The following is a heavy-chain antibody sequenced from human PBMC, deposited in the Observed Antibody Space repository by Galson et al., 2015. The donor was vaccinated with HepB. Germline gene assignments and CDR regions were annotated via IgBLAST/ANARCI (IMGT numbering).Heavy chain of an antibody. Sequence: SLRLSCAASGFTFSDHYMDWVRQAPGKGPEWVGRTRNKANSYSTEYAASVKFRFTISRDDSKSSVFLQMSSLKTEDTAVYYCARLPSVGPTYFDYWGQGTLVTVSS. D-gene: IGHD1-26*01. CDR2: TRNKANSYST. V-gene: IGHV3-72*01. J-gene: IGHJ4*02. CDR1: GFTFSDHY. CDR3: ARLPSVGPTYFDY.